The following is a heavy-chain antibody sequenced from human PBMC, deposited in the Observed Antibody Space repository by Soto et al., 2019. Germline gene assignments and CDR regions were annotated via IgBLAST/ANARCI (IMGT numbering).Heavy chain of an antibody. V-gene: IGHV1-24*01. Sequence: ASVKVSCKVSGYTLTELSMHWVRQAPGKGLEWMGGFDPEDGEKIYAQKFQGRVTMTEDTSTDTAYMELSSLRSEDTAVYYCATDLNGGSFDNWGQGTLVTGSS. J-gene: IGHJ4*02. CDR1: GYTLTELS. CDR3: ATDLNGGSFDN. D-gene: IGHD7-27*01. CDR2: FDPEDGEK.